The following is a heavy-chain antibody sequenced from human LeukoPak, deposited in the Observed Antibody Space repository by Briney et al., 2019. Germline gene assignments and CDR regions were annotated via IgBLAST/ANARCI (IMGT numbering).Heavy chain of an antibody. Sequence: ASVKVSCTASGYTFTNYGISWVRQAPGQGLEWMGWISASNGHTDYAQNLQDRDTMTTDTSTSTVYMELRSLRSDDTAVYYCVASRSGWTAEYFQHWGQGTLVTVSS. D-gene: IGHD6-19*01. CDR2: ISASNGHT. V-gene: IGHV1-18*01. CDR3: VASRSGWTAEYFQH. CDR1: GYTFTNYG. J-gene: IGHJ1*01.